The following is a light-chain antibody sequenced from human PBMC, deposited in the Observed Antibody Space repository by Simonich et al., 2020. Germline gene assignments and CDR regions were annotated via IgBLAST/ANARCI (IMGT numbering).Light chain of an antibody. J-gene: IGLJ3*02. V-gene: IGLV2-11*01. CDR1: SSDVGGYNY. Sequence: QSALTQPRSVSGSPGQSVTISCTGTSSDVGGYNYVYWYKQHPGKAPKLMIYDVSKRPSAVPVRLSGSKAGNTASLTISGLQAEDEADYYCCSYAGSYTWVFGGGTKLTVL. CDR3: CSYAGSYTWV. CDR2: DVS.